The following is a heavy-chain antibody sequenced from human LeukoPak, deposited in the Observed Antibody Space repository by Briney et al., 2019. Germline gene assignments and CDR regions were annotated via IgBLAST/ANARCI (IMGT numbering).Heavy chain of an antibody. CDR2: IHTSGST. CDR1: GVSISSYY. D-gene: IGHD3-22*01. V-gene: IGHV4-4*07. CDR3: ARGPLINSRGRHAHFDF. J-gene: IGHJ4*02. Sequence: SETLSLTCTVSGVSISSYYWSWIRQPAGKGLEWIGRIHTSGSTNYNPSLKSRVTMSVDTSNNQFSLKLTSVTAADTAVYYCARGPLINSRGRHAHFDFWGQGTGVTVSS.